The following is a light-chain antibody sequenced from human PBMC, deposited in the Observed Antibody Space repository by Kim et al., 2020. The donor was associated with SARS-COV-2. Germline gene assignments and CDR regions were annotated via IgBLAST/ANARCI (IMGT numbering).Light chain of an antibody. V-gene: IGKV3-20*01. Sequence: APGESATRACRASQSSSSNYLAWYQQKPDQAPRLLSYGACSRATGIPDRCSGSGSGTDFTLTIIRLEPEDSAMYYCQQYESSPQTFGQGTKVDIK. CDR3: QQYESSPQT. CDR2: GAC. CDR1: QSSSSNY. J-gene: IGKJ1*01.